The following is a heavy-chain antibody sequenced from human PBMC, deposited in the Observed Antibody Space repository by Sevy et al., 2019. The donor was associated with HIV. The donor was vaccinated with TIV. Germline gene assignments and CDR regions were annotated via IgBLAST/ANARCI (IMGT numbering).Heavy chain of an antibody. CDR3: ARDSSYCSGDKCYDVFDI. J-gene: IGHJ3*02. CDR2: IKRDESVK. Sequence: GESLRLSCAASGFTFSDYWMTWVRPAPGKDLEWVAIIKRDESVKHYVGSVKGRFSVSRDNAKNSRNLHMNSLRADDTALYYCARDSSYCSGDKCYDVFDIWGQGTMVTVSS. CDR1: GFTFSDYW. D-gene: IGHD2-21*01. V-gene: IGHV3-7*01.